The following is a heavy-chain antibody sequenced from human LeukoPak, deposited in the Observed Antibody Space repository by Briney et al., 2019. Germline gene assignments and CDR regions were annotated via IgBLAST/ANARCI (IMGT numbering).Heavy chain of an antibody. CDR3: ARDREDYYDSSGYYTF. J-gene: IGHJ4*02. V-gene: IGHV1-18*01. D-gene: IGHD3-22*01. Sequence: ASVKVSCKASGYTFTSYGISWVRQAPGQGLEWMGWISAYNGNTNYAQKLQGRVTMTTDTSTSTAYMELRSLRSDDTAVYYCARDREDYYDSSGYYTFWGQGTLVTVSS. CDR2: ISAYNGNT. CDR1: GYTFTSYG.